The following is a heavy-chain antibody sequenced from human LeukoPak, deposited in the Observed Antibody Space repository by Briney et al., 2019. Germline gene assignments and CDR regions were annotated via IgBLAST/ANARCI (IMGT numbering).Heavy chain of an antibody. CDR3: ARVARYGDYIGGSDY. D-gene: IGHD4-17*01. J-gene: IGHJ4*02. CDR2: VTSSGGHM. CDR1: GFTFSSYS. V-gene: IGHV3-21*05. Sequence: GGSLRLSCAASGFTFSSYSMNWVRQAPGKGLEWVSYVTSSGGHMYYADSAKGRFTISRDNAKNSLDLQMNSLRAEDTAVYYCARVARYGDYIGGSDYWGQGALVTVSS.